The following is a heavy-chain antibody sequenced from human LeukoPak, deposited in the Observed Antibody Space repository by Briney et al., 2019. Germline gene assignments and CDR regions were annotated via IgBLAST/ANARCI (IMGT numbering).Heavy chain of an antibody. CDR2: IKQDGSEK. CDR3: ARASDILTGFYPFDY. D-gene: IGHD3-9*01. J-gene: IGHJ4*02. CDR1: GFTFSSYW. V-gene: IGHV3-7*01. Sequence: GGSLRLSCAAPGFTFSSYWMSWVRQAPGKGLEWAANIKQDGSEKYYVDSVKGRFTISRDNAKNSLYLQMNSLRAEDTAVYYCARASDILTGFYPFDYWGQGTLVTVSS.